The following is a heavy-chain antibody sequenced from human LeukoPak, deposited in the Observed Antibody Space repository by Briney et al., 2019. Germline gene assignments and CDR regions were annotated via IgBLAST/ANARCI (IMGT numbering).Heavy chain of an antibody. D-gene: IGHD6-13*01. Sequence: SETLSLTCTVSGGSISSYYWSWIRQPPGKGLEWIGFVYYSGTANYNPSLKSRVTISVDTSKNQLSLKVNSVTAADTALYYCARGSAWVDYWGQGTLVTVSS. CDR1: GGSISSYY. J-gene: IGHJ4*02. CDR2: VYYSGTA. CDR3: ARGSAWVDY. V-gene: IGHV4-59*01.